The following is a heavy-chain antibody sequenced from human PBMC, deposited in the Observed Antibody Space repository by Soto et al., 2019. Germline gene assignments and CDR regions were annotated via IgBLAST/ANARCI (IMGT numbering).Heavy chain of an antibody. D-gene: IGHD6-13*01. CDR1: GFTFSSYA. V-gene: IGHV3-23*01. Sequence: GGSLRLSSGASGFTFSSYAMSWVRQAPGKGLEWGSAISGCGGSTYYADSVKGRFTISGDNSKNTLYRQMNSLRAEDTAVYYCAKHWITPGIAAARPDYWGQGTLVTVSS. CDR2: ISGCGGST. J-gene: IGHJ4*02. CDR3: AKHWITPGIAAARPDY.